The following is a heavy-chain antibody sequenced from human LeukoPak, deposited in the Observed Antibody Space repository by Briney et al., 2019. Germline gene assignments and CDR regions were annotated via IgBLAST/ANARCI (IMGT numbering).Heavy chain of an antibody. Sequence: PGASVKVSCKASGGTFSSYAISWVRQAPGQGLEWMGWINPNSGGTNYAQKFQGRVTMTRDTSISTAYMELSRLRSDDTAVYYCARVAQQGLAGFQHWGQGTLVTVSS. D-gene: IGHD6-19*01. J-gene: IGHJ1*01. CDR3: ARVAQQGLAGFQH. V-gene: IGHV1-2*02. CDR2: INPNSGGT. CDR1: GGTFSSYA.